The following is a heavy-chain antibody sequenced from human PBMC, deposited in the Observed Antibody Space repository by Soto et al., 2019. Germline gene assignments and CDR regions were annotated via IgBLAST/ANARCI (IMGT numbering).Heavy chain of an antibody. CDR1: GFTFTDYA. J-gene: IGHJ3*02. Sequence: EVQVLESGGGLVQPGGSLRLSCAASGFTFTDYAMNWVRQAPGKGLEWVSTISGSGANTYYADSVRGRFTISRDNSKNTLSLQMSSLRAEDTAVYYCAKDGKHSNDWWAAYEIWGQGTVVTVS. D-gene: IGHD6-19*01. CDR2: ISGSGANT. V-gene: IGHV3-23*01. CDR3: AKDGKHSNDWWAAYEI.